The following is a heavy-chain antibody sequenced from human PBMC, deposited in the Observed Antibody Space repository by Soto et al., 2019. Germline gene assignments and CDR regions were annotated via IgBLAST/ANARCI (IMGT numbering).Heavy chain of an antibody. V-gene: IGHV5-51*01. CDR2: IYPGDSDT. CDR3: ARHSGFLDYGSGSSLPSINYYYYGMDV. D-gene: IGHD3-10*01. CDR1: GYSFTSYW. Sequence: GESLKISCKGSGYSFTSYWIGWVRQMPGKGLEWMGIIYPGDSDTRYSPSFQGQVTISADKSISTAYLQWSSLKASDTAMYYCARHSGFLDYGSGSSLPSINYYYYGMDVWGQGTTVTVSS. J-gene: IGHJ6*02.